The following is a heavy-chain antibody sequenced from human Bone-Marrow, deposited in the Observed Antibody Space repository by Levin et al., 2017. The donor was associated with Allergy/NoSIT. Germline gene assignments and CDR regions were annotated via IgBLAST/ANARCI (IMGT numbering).Heavy chain of an antibody. Sequence: PGGSLRLSCAASGFTFSDFAMNWVRQAPGKGLEWVSSISGSGGRTYYADSVKGRVTISRDNSKNTRDLQMSGLRADDAAVYYCAEEPGGVVVGRHPFDPWGQGTLVTVSS. V-gene: IGHV3-23*01. CDR1: GFTFSDFA. D-gene: IGHD3-16*02. J-gene: IGHJ5*02. CDR3: AEEPGGVVVGRHPFDP. CDR2: ISGSGGRT.